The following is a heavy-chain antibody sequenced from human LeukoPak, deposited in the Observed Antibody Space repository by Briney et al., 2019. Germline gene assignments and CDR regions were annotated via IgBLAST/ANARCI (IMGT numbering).Heavy chain of an antibody. Sequence: GGSLRLSCAASGFTFSSYSMNWVRQAPGKGLEWVSSISSSSSYTYYADSVKGRFTISRDNAKNSLYLQMNSLRAEDTAIYYCARREMPTNSFDYWGQGTLVTVSS. CDR2: ISSSSSYT. V-gene: IGHV3-21*04. J-gene: IGHJ4*02. D-gene: IGHD5-24*01. CDR1: GFTFSSYS. CDR3: ARREMPTNSFDY.